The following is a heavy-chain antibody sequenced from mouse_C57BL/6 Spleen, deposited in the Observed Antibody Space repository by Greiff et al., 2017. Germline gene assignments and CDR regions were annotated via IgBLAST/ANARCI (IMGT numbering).Heavy chain of an antibody. D-gene: IGHD1-1*01. J-gene: IGHJ2*01. V-gene: IGHV1-69*01. CDR3: ARQDTTVAGDFDY. Sequence: QVQLQQPGAELVMPGASVKLSCKASGYTFTSYWMHWVKQRPGQGLEWIGEIDPSDSYTNYNQKFKGKSTLTVDKSSSTAYMQLSSLTSEDSAVYYCARQDTTVAGDFDYWGQGTTRTVSS. CDR1: GYTFTSYW. CDR2: IDPSDSYT.